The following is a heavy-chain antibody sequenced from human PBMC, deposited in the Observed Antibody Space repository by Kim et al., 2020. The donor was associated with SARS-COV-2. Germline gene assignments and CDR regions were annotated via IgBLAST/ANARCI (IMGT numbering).Heavy chain of an antibody. V-gene: IGHV1-18*04. CDR3: ARGGREQQLVFSRNYYYGMDV. J-gene: IGHJ6*02. D-gene: IGHD6-13*01. CDR1: GYTFTSYG. CDR2: ISAYNGNT. Sequence: ASVKVSCKASGYTFTSYGISWVRQAPGQGLEWMGWISAYNGNTNYAQKLQGRVTMTTDTSTSTAYMELRSLRSDDTAVYYCARGGREQQLVFSRNYYYGMDVWGQGTTVTVSS.